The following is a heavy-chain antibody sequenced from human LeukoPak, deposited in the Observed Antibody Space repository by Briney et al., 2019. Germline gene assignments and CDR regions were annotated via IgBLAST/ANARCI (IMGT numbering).Heavy chain of an antibody. J-gene: IGHJ5*02. CDR2: ISSSSSSI. V-gene: IGHV3-48*04. CDR3: ARGSPTLAS. D-gene: IGHD1-26*01. Sequence: GRSLRLSCAASGFTFSSYAMHWVRQAPGKGLEWVSYISSSSSSIYYADSVKGRFTISRDNAKNSPYLQMNSLRAEDTAVYYCARGSPTLASWGQGTLVTVSS. CDR1: GFTFSSYA.